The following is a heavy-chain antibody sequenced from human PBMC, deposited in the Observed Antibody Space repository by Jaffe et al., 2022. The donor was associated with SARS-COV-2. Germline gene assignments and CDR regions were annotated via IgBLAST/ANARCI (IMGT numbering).Heavy chain of an antibody. Sequence: EVQLVESGGGLVKPGGSLRLSCAASGFTFSNAWMSWVRQAPGKGLEWVGRIKSKTDGGTTDYAAPVKGRFTISRDDSKNTLYLQMNSLKTEDTAVYYCTTDLVTDGTDCSSTSCPTDYWGQGTLVTVSS. D-gene: IGHD2-2*01. CDR1: GFTFSNAW. V-gene: IGHV3-15*01. CDR2: IKSKTDGGTT. J-gene: IGHJ4*02. CDR3: TTDLVTDGTDCSSTSCPTDY.